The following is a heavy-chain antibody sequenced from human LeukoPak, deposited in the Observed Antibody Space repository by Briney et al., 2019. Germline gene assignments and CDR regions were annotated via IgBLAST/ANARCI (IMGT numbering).Heavy chain of an antibody. J-gene: IGHJ4*02. D-gene: IGHD7-27*01. CDR2: IDGSGRTI. CDR1: GFTFSDYY. Sequence: GGSLRLSCAASGFTFSDYYMSWMRQAPGEGLEWVAHIDGSGRTIYYIDSVKGRFTISRDNARNSLYLQMISLGAEDTAVYYCARGNWGPDYWGQGTLVTVSS. V-gene: IGHV3-11*04. CDR3: ARGNWGPDY.